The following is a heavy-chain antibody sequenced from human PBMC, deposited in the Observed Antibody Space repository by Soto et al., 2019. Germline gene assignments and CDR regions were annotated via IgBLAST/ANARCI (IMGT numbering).Heavy chain of an antibody. CDR1: GFTFTNYA. V-gene: IGHV3-23*01. D-gene: IGHD3-22*01. CDR3: TTVFYDSSGNPDH. CDR2: ITGGGGGRT. J-gene: IGHJ5*02. Sequence: GGSLRLSCAASGFTFTNYAMNWVRQAPGKGLEWVSTITGGGGGRTNYADSVKGRFTISRDNSKNTLYLQMNSLRAEDTAVYYCTTVFYDSSGNPDHWGQGTLVTVSS.